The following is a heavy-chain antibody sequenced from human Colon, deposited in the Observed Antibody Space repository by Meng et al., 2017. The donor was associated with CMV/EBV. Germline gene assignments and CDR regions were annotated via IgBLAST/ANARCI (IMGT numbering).Heavy chain of an antibody. CDR2: VLYHGSRK. V-gene: IGHV3-30*02. CDR3: VKDQCRG. D-gene: IGHD3-10*01. Sequence: QVQSVGYGGGVVQPGGSLSLSCAAFVLTFSDDGMHWPRQAPGKGLEWVAFVLYHGSRKYYGDSVKGRFSISRDNSKNTLYLKMNSLRADDTAVYYCVKDQCRGWGQGTLVTVSS. CDR1: VLTFSDDG. J-gene: IGHJ4*02.